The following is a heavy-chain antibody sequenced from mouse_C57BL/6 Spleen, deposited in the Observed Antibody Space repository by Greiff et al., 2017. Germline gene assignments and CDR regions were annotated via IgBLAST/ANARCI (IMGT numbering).Heavy chain of an antibody. Sequence: EVQLQESGPGLVKPSQSLSLTCSVTGYSITSGYYWNWIRQFPGNKLEWMGYISYDGSNNYNPSLKNRISITRDTSKNQFFLKLNSVTTEDTATYYCARDGDSYGSSYDYWGQGTTLTVSS. CDR2: ISYDGSN. CDR1: GYSITSGYY. CDR3: ARDGDSYGSSYDY. V-gene: IGHV3-6*01. D-gene: IGHD1-1*01. J-gene: IGHJ2*01.